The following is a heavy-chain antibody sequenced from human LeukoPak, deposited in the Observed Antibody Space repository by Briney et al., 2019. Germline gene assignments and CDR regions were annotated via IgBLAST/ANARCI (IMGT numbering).Heavy chain of an antibody. V-gene: IGHV1-2*06. Sequence: ASVKVSRKASGYTFTGYYMHWMRQAPGQGLEWMGRINPNSGGTNYAQKFQGRVTMTRDTSISTAYMELSRLRSDDTAVYYCARGVRGSFQPLVYWGQGTLVTVSS. J-gene: IGHJ4*02. CDR3: ARGVRGSFQPLVY. D-gene: IGHD1-26*01. CDR2: INPNSGGT. CDR1: GYTFTGYY.